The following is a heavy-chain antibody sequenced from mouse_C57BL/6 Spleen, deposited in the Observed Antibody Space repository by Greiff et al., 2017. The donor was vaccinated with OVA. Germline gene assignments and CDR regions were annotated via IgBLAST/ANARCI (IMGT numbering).Heavy chain of an antibody. V-gene: IGHV1-80*01. Sequence: VQLQQSGAELVKPGASVKISCKASGYAFSSYWMNWVKQRPGKGLEWIGQIYPGDGDTNYNGKFKGKATLTADKSSSTAYMQLSSLTSEDSAVYFCARVYYGSSYVEYFDVWGTGTTVTVSS. CDR3: ARVYYGSSYVEYFDV. CDR2: IYPGDGDT. CDR1: GYAFSSYW. D-gene: IGHD1-1*01. J-gene: IGHJ1*03.